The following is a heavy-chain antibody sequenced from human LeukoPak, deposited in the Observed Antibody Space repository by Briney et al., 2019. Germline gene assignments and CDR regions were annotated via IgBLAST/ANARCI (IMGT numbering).Heavy chain of an antibody. CDR3: ARAQRHYYMDV. V-gene: IGHV3-48*04. CDR1: GFTFSSYS. D-gene: IGHD1-1*01. J-gene: IGHJ6*03. CDR2: ISSSSSTI. Sequence: GGSLRLCCAASGFTFSSYSMNWVRQAPGKGLEWVSYISSSSSTIYYADSVKGRFTISRDNAKNPLYLQMNSLRAEDTAVYYCARAQRHYYMDVWGKGTTVTVSS.